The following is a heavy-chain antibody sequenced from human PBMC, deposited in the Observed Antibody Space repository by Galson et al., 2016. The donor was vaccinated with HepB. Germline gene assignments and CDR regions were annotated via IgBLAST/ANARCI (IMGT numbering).Heavy chain of an antibody. D-gene: IGHD1-7*01. CDR2: ISNGGSDT. V-gene: IGHV3-74*01. CDR1: GFTFSSYW. Sequence: SLRLSCAASGFTFSSYWMHWVRHTPGKGLMWVSTISNGGSDTYYADSVKGRFTISRDNSKNTLHLQTNSLRAEDTAVYYCARDLRDRTTLVDHYFDRWGQGTQVTVSS. J-gene: IGHJ4*02. CDR3: ARDLRDRTTLVDHYFDR.